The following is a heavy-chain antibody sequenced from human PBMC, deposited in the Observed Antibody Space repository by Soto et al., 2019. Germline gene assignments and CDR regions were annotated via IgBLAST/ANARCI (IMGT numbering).Heavy chain of an antibody. CDR1: GGPIRSYC. J-gene: IGHJ4*02. V-gene: IGHV4-59*08. Sequence: PSETLSLTCTVSGGPIRSYCWTWFRQPPGEGLEWIGYIYYSGNTNYNPSLKGRVTISIDTSKNQFSLKLSSVTAADTAVYYCARQVQWLRFPGYFDYWGQGTLVTVSS. CDR2: IYYSGNT. D-gene: IGHD5-12*01. CDR3: ARQVQWLRFPGYFDY.